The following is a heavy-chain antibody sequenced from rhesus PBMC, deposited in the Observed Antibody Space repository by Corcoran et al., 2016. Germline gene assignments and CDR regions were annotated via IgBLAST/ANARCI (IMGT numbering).Heavy chain of an antibody. V-gene: IGHV4-65*01. D-gene: IGHD3-34*01. J-gene: IGHJ4*01. CDR2: ISGSSGST. CDR3: ARVGYWGGYYFDY. Sequence: QVQLQESGPGLVKPSETLSLTCAVSGGSVSSSNWWSWIRQPPGKGLEWIGYISGSSGSTYYNPSLKRRVTISTDTAKNQFSLKLSSVTAADTAVYYCARVGYWGGYYFDYWGQGVLVTVSS. CDR1: GGSVSSSNW.